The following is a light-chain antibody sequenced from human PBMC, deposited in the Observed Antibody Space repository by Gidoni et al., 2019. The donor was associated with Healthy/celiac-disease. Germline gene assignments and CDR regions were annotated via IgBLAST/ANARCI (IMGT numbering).Light chain of an antibody. Sequence: DIVMTQSPDSMAVSLGERATINCKSSQSVLYSSNNKNYLAWYHQKPGQPPKLLIYWASTRESGVPDRFSGSGSGTDFTLTISSLQAEDVAVYYCQQYYSTLYTFGQGTKLEIK. J-gene: IGKJ2*01. CDR1: QSVLYSSNNKNY. CDR2: WAS. CDR3: QQYYSTLYT. V-gene: IGKV4-1*01.